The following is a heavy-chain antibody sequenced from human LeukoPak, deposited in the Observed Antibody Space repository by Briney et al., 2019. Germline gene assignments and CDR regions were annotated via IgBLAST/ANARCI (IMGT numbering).Heavy chain of an antibody. D-gene: IGHD6-19*01. J-gene: IGHJ4*02. V-gene: IGHV1-2*02. Sequence: ASVKVSCKPSGYSFTGYYIHWVRQAPGQGLEWMGWSNPNRGDTNYAQNFQGRVTMTRDTSINTAYMELRRLRSDDTAVYYCARYGSAWEFDYWGQGTPVTVSS. CDR1: GYSFTGYY. CDR3: ARYGSAWEFDY. CDR2: SNPNRGDT.